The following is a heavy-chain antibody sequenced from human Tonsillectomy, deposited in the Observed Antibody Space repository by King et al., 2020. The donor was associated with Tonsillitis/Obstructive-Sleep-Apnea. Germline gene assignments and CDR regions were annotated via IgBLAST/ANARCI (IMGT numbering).Heavy chain of an antibody. CDR2: INPSGGST. V-gene: IGHV1-46*01. CDR3: AITLVHRYYYYMDV. J-gene: IGHJ6*03. CDR1: GYTFSSYY. D-gene: IGHD1-14*01. Sequence: VQLVESGAEVKKPGASVKVSCKASGYTFSSYYMYWVRQAPGQGLEWMGIINPSGGSTSYAQKFQGRVTMTGDTSTSTVYMELSSLRSEDTAVYYCAITLVHRYYYYMDVWGKGTTVIVSS.